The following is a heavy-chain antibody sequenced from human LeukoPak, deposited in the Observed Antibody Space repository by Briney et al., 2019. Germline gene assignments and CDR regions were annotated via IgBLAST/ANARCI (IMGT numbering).Heavy chain of an antibody. V-gene: IGHV3-21*01. J-gene: IGHJ4*02. CDR3: ARDPTPYCSSTSCYPLNFDY. CDR1: GFTFSSYS. Sequence: GGSLRLYCAASGFTFSSYSMNWVRQAPGKGLEWVSSISSSSSYIYYADSVKGRFTISRDNAKNSLYLQMNSLRAEDTAVYYCARDPTPYCSSTSCYPLNFDYWGQGTLVTVSS. CDR2: ISSSSSYI. D-gene: IGHD2-2*01.